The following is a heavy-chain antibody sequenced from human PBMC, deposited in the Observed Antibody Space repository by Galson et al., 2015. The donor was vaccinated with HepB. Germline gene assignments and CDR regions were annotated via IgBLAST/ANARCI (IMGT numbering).Heavy chain of an antibody. CDR2: IRSKAYGGTT. Sequence: SLRLSCAASGFTFGDYTMSWFRQAPGKGLEWVGFIRSKAYGGTTAYVASVKGRFTISRHDSKSIAYLQINSLKTEDTAVYYCAGDRKGGYGPFDYWGQGTLVTVSS. J-gene: IGHJ4*02. CDR1: GFTFGDYT. CDR3: AGDRKGGYGPFDY. D-gene: IGHD5-12*01. V-gene: IGHV3-49*03.